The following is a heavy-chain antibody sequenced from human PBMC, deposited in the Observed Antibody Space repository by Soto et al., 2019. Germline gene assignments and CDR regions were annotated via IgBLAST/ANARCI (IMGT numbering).Heavy chain of an antibody. CDR2: ISGSGGST. Sequence: GGSLRLSCAASGFTFSSYAMSWVRQAPGKGLEWVSAISGSGGSTYYADSVKGRFTISRDNSKNTLYLQMNSLRAEDTAVYYCAKDGRPSRWNYKTRYYYYGMDVWGQGTTVTVSS. CDR3: AKDGRPSRWNYKTRYYYYGMDV. D-gene: IGHD1-7*01. V-gene: IGHV3-23*01. CDR1: GFTFSSYA. J-gene: IGHJ6*02.